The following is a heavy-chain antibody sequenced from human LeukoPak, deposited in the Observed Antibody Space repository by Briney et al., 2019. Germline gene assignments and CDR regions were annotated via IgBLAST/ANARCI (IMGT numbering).Heavy chain of an antibody. V-gene: IGHV3-74*01. CDR1: GFTFSNYW. CDR3: AKGMSFDY. J-gene: IGHJ4*02. Sequence: GGSLRLSCAASGFTFSNYWMHWVRQAPGKGPVWVSRIKSDGSSTRFADSVQGRFTISSDNGKNTLYLQMNSLRAEDTAVYYCAKGMSFDYWGQGSLVTVSS. CDR2: IKSDGSST.